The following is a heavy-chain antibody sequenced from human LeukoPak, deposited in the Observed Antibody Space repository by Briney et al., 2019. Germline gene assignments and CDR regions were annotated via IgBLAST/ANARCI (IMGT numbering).Heavy chain of an antibody. D-gene: IGHD4-17*01. Sequence: ASVKVSCKASGYTFTNHGITWVRQAPGQGLEWMGWISAYNGDTNYAQKFQGRVTITADKSTSTAYMELSSLRSEDTAVYYCARDFRGTTVTTPFDYWGQGTLVTVSS. CDR2: ISAYNGDT. CDR3: ARDFRGTTVTTPFDY. CDR1: GYTFTNHG. J-gene: IGHJ4*02. V-gene: IGHV1-18*01.